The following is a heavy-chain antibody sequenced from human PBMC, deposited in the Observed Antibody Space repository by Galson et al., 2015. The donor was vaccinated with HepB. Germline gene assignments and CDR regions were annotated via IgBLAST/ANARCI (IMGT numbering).Heavy chain of an antibody. Sequence: SVKVSCKASGYTFTSYGISWVRQAPGQGLEWMGWISAYNGNTNYAQKLQGRVTMTTDTSTSTAYMELRSLRSDDTAVYYCARDARGGTYYDFWSGYASTYYFDYWGQGTLVTVST. J-gene: IGHJ4*02. CDR2: ISAYNGNT. CDR3: ARDARGGTYYDFWSGYASTYYFDY. V-gene: IGHV1-18*04. CDR1: GYTFTSYG. D-gene: IGHD3-3*01.